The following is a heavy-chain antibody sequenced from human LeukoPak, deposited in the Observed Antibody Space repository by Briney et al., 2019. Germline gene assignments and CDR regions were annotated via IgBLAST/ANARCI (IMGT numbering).Heavy chain of an antibody. V-gene: IGHV4-59*08. CDR1: GGSISSYY. Sequence: PSETLSLTCTVSGGSISSYYWSWIRQPPGKGLEWIGYIYYSGSTNYNPSLKSRVTISVDTSKNQFSLKLSSVTAADTAVYYCARLDSSGWYGANWGQGTLVTVSS. J-gene: IGHJ4*02. CDR3: ARLDSSGWYGAN. CDR2: IYYSGST. D-gene: IGHD6-19*01.